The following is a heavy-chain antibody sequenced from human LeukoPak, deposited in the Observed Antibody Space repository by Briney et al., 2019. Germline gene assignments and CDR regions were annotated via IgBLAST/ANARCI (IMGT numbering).Heavy chain of an antibody. J-gene: IGHJ4*02. D-gene: IGHD4-17*01. V-gene: IGHV3-73*01. Sequence: GGSLRLSCAASGFTFSGSAMHWVRQASGKGLEWVGRIRSKANSYATAYAASVKGRFTTSRDDSKNTAYLQMNSLKTEDTAVYYCTRYPDYGDYYHAFDYWGQGTLVTVSS. CDR3: TRYPDYGDYYHAFDY. CDR2: IRSKANSYAT. CDR1: GFTFSGSA.